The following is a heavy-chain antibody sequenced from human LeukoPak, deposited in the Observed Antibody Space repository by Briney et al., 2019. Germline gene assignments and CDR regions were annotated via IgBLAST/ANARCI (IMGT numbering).Heavy chain of an antibody. CDR3: GRDYTSSWTPLFNY. CDR2: LWSDGIKT. D-gene: IGHD6-13*01. CDR1: GFTFTNYG. V-gene: IGHV3-33*01. J-gene: IGHJ4*02. Sequence: GGSLRFSCATSGFTFTNYGMHWVRQAPGRGLEWVAALWSDGIKTSYADSVRGRFTISRDNSRNTLFLQMDSLRAEDTAVYYCGRDYTSSWTPLFNYWGQGTLVTVSS.